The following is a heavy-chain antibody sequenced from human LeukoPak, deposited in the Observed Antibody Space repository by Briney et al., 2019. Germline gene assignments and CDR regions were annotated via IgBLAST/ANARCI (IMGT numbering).Heavy chain of an antibody. V-gene: IGHV4-39*01. D-gene: IGHD3-10*01. CDR2: FYYSGST. CDR3: ARGSGTGGGHDY. Sequence: SETLSLTCTVSGGSITDTTYYWGWIRQPPGQGMEWIGNFYYSGSTYYNPSLKSRVTISVDTSKSQFSLRLYSVTAADTALYYCARGSGTGGGHDYWGQGTLVTVSS. CDR1: GGSITDTTYY. J-gene: IGHJ4*02.